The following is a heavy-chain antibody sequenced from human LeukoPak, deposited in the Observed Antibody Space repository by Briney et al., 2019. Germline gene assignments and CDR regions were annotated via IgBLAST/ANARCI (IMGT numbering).Heavy chain of an antibody. D-gene: IGHD3-10*02. CDR1: RFTFSSYE. CDR3: AELGITMIGGV. CDR2: ISSSGSTI. V-gene: IGHV3-48*03. J-gene: IGHJ6*04. Sequence: GGSLRLSCAASRFTFSSYEMNWVRQAPGKGLEWVSYISSSGSTIYYADSVKGRFTISRDNAKNSLYLQMNSLRTEDTAVYYCAELGITMIGGVWGKGTTVTISS.